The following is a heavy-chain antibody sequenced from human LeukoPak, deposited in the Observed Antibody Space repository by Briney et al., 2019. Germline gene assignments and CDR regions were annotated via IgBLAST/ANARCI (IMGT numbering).Heavy chain of an antibody. CDR1: GFTFSSYG. CDR2: ISYDGSNK. V-gene: IGHV3-30*03. CDR3: ARDFNLGTTDSY. D-gene: IGHD4-11*01. Sequence: TGGSLRLSCEASGFTFSSYGMHWVRQAPGKGLERVAVISYDGSNKYYADSVKGRFTISRDDSKNTLDLQMNSLRAEDTAVYYCARDFNLGTTDSYWGQGTLVTVSS. J-gene: IGHJ4*02.